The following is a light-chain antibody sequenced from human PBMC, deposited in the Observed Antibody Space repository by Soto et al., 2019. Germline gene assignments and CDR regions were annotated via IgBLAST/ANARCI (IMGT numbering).Light chain of an antibody. CDR2: AAS. Sequence: EIVLTQSPGTLSLSPGERATLSCRASQTISTTYLVWYQQKPGQAPRLLIYAASSRATGIPDRFSGSGSGTDFPLTIRRLEPEDFAVYYCQQFGDSPPYTFGQGTKLEIK. V-gene: IGKV3-20*01. CDR1: QTISTTY. J-gene: IGKJ2*01. CDR3: QQFGDSPPYT.